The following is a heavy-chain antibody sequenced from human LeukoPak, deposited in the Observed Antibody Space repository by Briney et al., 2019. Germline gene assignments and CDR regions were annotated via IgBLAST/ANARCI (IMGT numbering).Heavy chain of an antibody. V-gene: IGHV3-48*03. D-gene: IGHD3-10*01. Sequence: GGSLRLSCAASGFTFSSYEMNWVRQAPGKGLEWVSYISSSGSTIYYADSVKGRFTISRDNAKNSLYLQMNSLRAEDTAVYYCARSDIWFGYYWGQGTLVTVSS. CDR1: GFTFSSYE. CDR3: ARSDIWFGYY. J-gene: IGHJ4*02. CDR2: ISSSGSTI.